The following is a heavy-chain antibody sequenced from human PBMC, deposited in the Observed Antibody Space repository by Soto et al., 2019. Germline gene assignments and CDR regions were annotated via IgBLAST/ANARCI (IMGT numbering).Heavy chain of an antibody. Sequence: QVQLVESGGGVVQPGRSLRLSCAASGFTFRSYGMHWVRQTPGKGLEWVAGISYDGSNEYYADSVKGRFTISRDNSKNTLYLQTDSLKTEDTAVYYCAKWEDRGYGFAFDYWGQGTLVTVS. D-gene: IGHD1-26*01. CDR3: AKWEDRGYGFAFDY. CDR2: ISYDGSNE. V-gene: IGHV3-30*18. CDR1: GFTFRSYG. J-gene: IGHJ4*02.